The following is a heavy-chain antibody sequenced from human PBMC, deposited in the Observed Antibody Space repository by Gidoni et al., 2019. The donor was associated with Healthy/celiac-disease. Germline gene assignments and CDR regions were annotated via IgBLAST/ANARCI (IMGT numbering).Heavy chain of an antibody. D-gene: IGHD2-2*01. CDR3: ATDAGPGYCSSTSCYDFDY. CDR2: FDPEEGET. Sequence: VQLVQSGAEVNKPGASVQVSCKVSGYTLTELSMHWVRQAPGKGLEWMGGFDPEEGETIYAQKVQGRVTMTDDTSTDTAYMELSSLRSEDTAVYYCATDAGPGYCSSTSCYDFDYWGQGTLVTVSS. J-gene: IGHJ4*02. CDR1: GYTLTELS. V-gene: IGHV1-24*01.